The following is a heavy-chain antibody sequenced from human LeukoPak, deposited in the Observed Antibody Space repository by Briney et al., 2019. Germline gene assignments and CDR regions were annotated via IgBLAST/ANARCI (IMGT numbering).Heavy chain of an antibody. D-gene: IGHD5-12*01. CDR3: ARDRSGYSGYANDAFDI. J-gene: IGHJ3*02. V-gene: IGHV3-48*04. CDR1: GFTFSSDS. CDR2: ISKNSDLK. Sequence: GGSLRLSCAASGFTFSSDSMNWVRQAPGKGLEWVSYISKNSDLKSHADSVKGRFTIFRDNAKNSLYLQMNSLRAEDTAVYYCARDRSGYSGYANDAFDIWGQGTMVTVSS.